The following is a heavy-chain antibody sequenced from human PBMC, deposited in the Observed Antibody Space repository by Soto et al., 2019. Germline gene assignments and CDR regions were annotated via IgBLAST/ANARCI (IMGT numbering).Heavy chain of an antibody. V-gene: IGHV4-31*03. CDR3: ARDRGPAGVSDL. Sequence: QIRLQESGPGLVKPSQTLSVTCSVSGGSITSGDYYWSWIRKHPVKGLTWMGYIHSDGDTDYNPSLRSRLTFSVDTSANQFSLRLTSVTAADTAVYFCARDRGPAGVSDLWGQGTLVTVSS. CDR1: GGSITSGDYY. J-gene: IGHJ5*02. CDR2: IHSDGDT. D-gene: IGHD2-8*01.